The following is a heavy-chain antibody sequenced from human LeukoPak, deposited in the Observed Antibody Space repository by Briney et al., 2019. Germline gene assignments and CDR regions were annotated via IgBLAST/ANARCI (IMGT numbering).Heavy chain of an antibody. V-gene: IGHV4-39*07. Sequence: SETLSLTCTVSGGSISSSSYYWGWIRQPPGKGLEWIGSIYYSGSTYYNPSLKSRVTISVDTSKNQFSLKLSSVTAADTAVYYCARGWNYYDSSGSFDAFDIWGQGTMVTVSS. CDR2: IYYSGST. D-gene: IGHD3-22*01. CDR1: GGSISSSSYY. J-gene: IGHJ3*02. CDR3: ARGWNYYDSSGSFDAFDI.